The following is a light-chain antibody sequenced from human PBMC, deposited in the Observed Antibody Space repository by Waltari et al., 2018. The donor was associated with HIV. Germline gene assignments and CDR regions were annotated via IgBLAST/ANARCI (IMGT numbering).Light chain of an antibody. CDR1: QSISNN. V-gene: IGKV3-15*01. CDR3: QQFYNWPRT. Sequence: EVVMTQSPATLAMSPGERPTVSCRANQSISNNLAWYQQRRGQPPRLLIYSASSRATGIPARFSGTGSGTEFTLTISSLQSEDFAVYYCQQFYNWPRTFGQGTKVEIK. CDR2: SAS. J-gene: IGKJ1*01.